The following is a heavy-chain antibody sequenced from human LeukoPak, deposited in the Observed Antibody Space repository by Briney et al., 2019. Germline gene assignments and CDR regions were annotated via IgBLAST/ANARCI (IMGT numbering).Heavy chain of an antibody. CDR2: IKSKVDGETV. D-gene: IGHD7-27*01. V-gene: IGHV3-15*07. Sequence: GGSLRLSCVASGLIFSDAWMNWVRQAPGKGLEWVGRIKSKVDGETVDYAAPVKGRFTISRDDSKSTLYLQLNSLKTEDSAVYYCTKDPPLTGGVYSAYWGQGTLVTVSS. CDR1: GLIFSDAW. CDR3: TKDPPLTGGVYSAY. J-gene: IGHJ4*02.